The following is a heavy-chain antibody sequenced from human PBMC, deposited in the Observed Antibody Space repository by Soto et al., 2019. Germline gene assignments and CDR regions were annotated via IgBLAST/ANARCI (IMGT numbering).Heavy chain of an antibody. V-gene: IGHV1-69*01. CDR2: IIPIFGTA. CDR1: GDTFSSYA. Sequence: QVQLVQSGAEVKKPGSSVKVSCKASGDTFSSYAISWVRQAPGQGLEWMGGIIPIFGTANYAQKFQGRVTITADESTSTAYMELSSLRSEDTAVYYCALSRKTGYSSGWYKGGFDYWGQGTLVTVSS. J-gene: IGHJ4*02. CDR3: ALSRKTGYSSGWYKGGFDY. D-gene: IGHD6-19*01.